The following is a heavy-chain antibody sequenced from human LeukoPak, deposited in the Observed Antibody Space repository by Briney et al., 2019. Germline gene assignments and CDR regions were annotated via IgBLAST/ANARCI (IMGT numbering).Heavy chain of an antibody. CDR1: ELPFEDYA. CDR3: ARARPMVRTSGSKRGHWFDP. Sequence: GGSRRPSFPPPELPFEDYAISWFRKPPGKGLDGVSGINWNVGSTGYADSVKGRFTISRDNAKNSLYLQMNSLRAEDTAVYYCARARPMVRTSGSKRGHWFDPWGQGTLVTVSS. D-gene: IGHD3-10*01. V-gene: IGHV3-20*03. J-gene: IGHJ5*02. CDR2: INWNVGST.